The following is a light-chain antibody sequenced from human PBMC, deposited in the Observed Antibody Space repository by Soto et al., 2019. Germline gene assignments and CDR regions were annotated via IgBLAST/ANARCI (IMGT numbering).Light chain of an antibody. J-gene: IGLJ1*01. CDR1: SIDVGCDNY. CDR3: SYYAVSSNV. V-gene: IGLV2-8*01. CDR2: DVK. Sequence: SGLTQPPSGPGPPGQAVAISCTGTSIDVGCDNYFSWYQQHPGKAPHIMIYDVKTRGAGVRDRFSSSKSGNTLSLTGFGLEDEAEADYYCSYYAVSSNVFGTGTKVTVL.